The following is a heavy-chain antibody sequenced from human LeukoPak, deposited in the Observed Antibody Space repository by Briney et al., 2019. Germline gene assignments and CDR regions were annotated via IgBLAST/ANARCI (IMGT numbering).Heavy chain of an antibody. Sequence: SETLSLTCTVSGGSISSYYWSWIRQPPGKGLEWIGYIYYSGSTNYNPSLKSRVTISVDTSKNQFSLKLSSVTAADTAVYYCARRAVVGARYFDYWGQGTLVTVSS. D-gene: IGHD2-15*01. V-gene: IGHV4-59*08. J-gene: IGHJ4*02. CDR1: GGSISSYY. CDR2: IYYSGST. CDR3: ARRAVVGARYFDY.